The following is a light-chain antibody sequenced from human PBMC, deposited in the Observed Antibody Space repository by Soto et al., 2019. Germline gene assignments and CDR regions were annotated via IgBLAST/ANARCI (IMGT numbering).Light chain of an antibody. J-gene: IGKJ4*01. CDR2: GAS. V-gene: IGKV3-20*01. Sequence: EIVLTQSPGTLSLSPGERATLSCRASQSVSSSHLAWYKQKPGQAPRLRIYGASSRATGIPDRLSVSGSGTDFTLTSSRLEAEDFAVYYCEHYYSSLGLACGGGTKVEIK. CDR3: EHYYSSLGLA. CDR1: QSVSSSH.